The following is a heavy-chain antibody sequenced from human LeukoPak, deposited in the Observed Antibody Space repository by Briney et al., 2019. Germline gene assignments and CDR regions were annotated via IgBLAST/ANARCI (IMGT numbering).Heavy chain of an antibody. CDR2: IIPILGIA. V-gene: IGHV1-69*04. Sequence: ASVKVSCKASGGTFSSYAISWVRQAPGQGLEWMGRIIPILGIANYAQKFQGRVTITADKSTSTAYMELSSLRSEDTAVYYCARDGFEKVVVAAKGLEYWGQGTLVTVSS. J-gene: IGHJ4*02. D-gene: IGHD2-15*01. CDR3: ARDGFEKVVVAAKGLEY. CDR1: GGTFSSYA.